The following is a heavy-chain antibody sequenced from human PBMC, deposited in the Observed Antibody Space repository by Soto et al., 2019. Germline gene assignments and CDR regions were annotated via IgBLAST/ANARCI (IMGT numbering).Heavy chain of an antibody. Sequence: QVQLVESGGGVVQPGRSLRLSCAASGFTFSNSGMHWVRQAPGKGLEWVAVISFDGSTKYYADSVKGRFSISRDNSNNTLYLEMNSLRGDDAAVYYCTGQIASGYWGQGTLVTVSS. CDR1: GFTFSNSG. V-gene: IGHV3-30*03. CDR3: TGQIASGY. J-gene: IGHJ4*02. D-gene: IGHD2-8*02. CDR2: ISFDGSTK.